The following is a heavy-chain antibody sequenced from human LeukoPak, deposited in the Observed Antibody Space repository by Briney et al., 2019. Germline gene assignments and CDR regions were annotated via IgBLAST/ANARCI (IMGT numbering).Heavy chain of an antibody. Sequence: GGSLRLSCEVSGFTFNSFVTSWVRQAPGKGLEWVSGISDSGGSTSNADSVKGRFTISRDNSKNTVYLQMNSLRVEDTAVYYCAKDRGSGWYVFDYWGQGTLVTVSS. V-gene: IGHV3-23*01. J-gene: IGHJ4*02. CDR3: AKDRGSGWYVFDY. D-gene: IGHD6-19*01. CDR2: ISDSGGST. CDR1: GFTFNSFV.